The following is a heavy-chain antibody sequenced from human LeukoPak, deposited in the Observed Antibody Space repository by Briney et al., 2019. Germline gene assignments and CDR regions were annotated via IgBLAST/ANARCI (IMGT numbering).Heavy chain of an antibody. D-gene: IGHD4-17*01. J-gene: IGHJ4*02. CDR1: GVSISSYY. Sequence: PSETLSLTCTVSGVSISSYYWSWIRQPAGKGLDWIGRLHTSGSTYYNPFFKSRVTMSVDTSKNQFSLKLSSVTAADTAVYYCAGLYGDYDQVVYWGQGTLVTVSS. CDR3: AGLYGDYDQVVY. V-gene: IGHV4-4*07. CDR2: LHTSGST.